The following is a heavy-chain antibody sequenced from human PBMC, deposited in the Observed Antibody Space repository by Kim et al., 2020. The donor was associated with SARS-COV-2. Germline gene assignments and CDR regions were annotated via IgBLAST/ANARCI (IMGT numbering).Heavy chain of an antibody. Sequence: GGSLRLSCAASGFTFSNAWMSWVRQAPGKGLEWVGRIKSKTGGGTTDYAASVKGRFTISRDDSENMLHLQMNSLKTEDTAVYYCATIDKTPGGGYWGQGTLVTVSS. CDR3: ATIDKTPGGGY. J-gene: IGHJ4*02. V-gene: IGHV3-15*01. CDR2: IKSKTGGGTT. D-gene: IGHD2-15*01. CDR1: GFTFSNAW.